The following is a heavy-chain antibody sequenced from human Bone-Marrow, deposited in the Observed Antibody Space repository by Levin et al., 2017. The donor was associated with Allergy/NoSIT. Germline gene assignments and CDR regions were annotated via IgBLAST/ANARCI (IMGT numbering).Heavy chain of an antibody. J-gene: IGHJ4*02. CDR1: GFTFSDYY. CDR2: ISSSSSYT. V-gene: IGHV3-11*05. D-gene: IGHD6-19*01. CDR3: ARDFGSGYSSGWYGWQDY. Sequence: PGGSLRLSCAASGFTFSDYYMSWIRQAPGKGLEWVSYISSSSSYTNYADSVKGRFTISRDNAKNSLYLQMNSLRAEDTAVYYCARDFGSGYSSGWYGWQDYWGQGTLVTVSS.